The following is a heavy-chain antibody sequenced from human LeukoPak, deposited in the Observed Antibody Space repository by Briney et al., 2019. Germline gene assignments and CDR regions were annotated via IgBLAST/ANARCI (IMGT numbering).Heavy chain of an antibody. CDR2: MNPNSGNT. J-gene: IGHJ4*02. CDR3: ARVVVGATIPHY. CDR1: GYTFTSYD. Sequence: ASVKVSCKASGYTFTSYDINWVRQATGQGLEWMGWMNPNSGNTGYAQKFQGKVTMTRNTSISTAYMELSSLRSEDTAVYYCARVVVGATIPHYWGQGTLVTVSS. V-gene: IGHV1-8*01. D-gene: IGHD1-26*01.